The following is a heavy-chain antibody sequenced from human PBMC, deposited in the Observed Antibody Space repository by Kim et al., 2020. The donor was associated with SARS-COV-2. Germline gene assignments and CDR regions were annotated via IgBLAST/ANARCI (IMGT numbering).Heavy chain of an antibody. CDR2: ISRSGGSI. CDR3: TRLLLVIKKNDAFDI. D-gene: IGHD3-9*01. Sequence: GGSLRLSCAASAFAFSSYSMNWVRQAPGKGLEWVSSISRSGGSIYYTDSVRGRFTISRDNAKNSVYLQMNSLRAEDTALYYCTRLLLVIKKNDAFDIWGQGTVVTVSS. J-gene: IGHJ3*02. V-gene: IGHV3-21*01. CDR1: AFAFSSYS.